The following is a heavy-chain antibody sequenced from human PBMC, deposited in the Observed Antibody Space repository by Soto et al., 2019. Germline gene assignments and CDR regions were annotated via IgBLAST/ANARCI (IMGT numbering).Heavy chain of an antibody. CDR3: ATDEYSSSGYYYGMDV. J-gene: IGHJ6*02. Sequence: SVKVSCKVSGYTLTELSMHWVREAPGKGLEWMGGFDPEDGETIYAQKFQGRVTMTEDTSTDTAYMELRSLRSEDTAVYYCATDEYSSSGYYYGMDVWGQGTTVTVSS. CDR1: GYTLTELS. V-gene: IGHV1-24*01. D-gene: IGHD6-6*01. CDR2: FDPEDGET.